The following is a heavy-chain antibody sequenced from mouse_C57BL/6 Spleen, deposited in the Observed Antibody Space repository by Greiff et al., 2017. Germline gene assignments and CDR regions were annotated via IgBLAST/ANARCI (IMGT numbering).Heavy chain of an antibody. J-gene: IGHJ1*03. CDR2: IYPGSGNT. CDR1: GYTFTDYY. Sequence: QVQLQQSGAELVRPGASVKLSCKASGYTFTDYYINWVKQRPGQGLEWIARIYPGSGNTYYNEKFKGKATLTAEKSSSTAYMQLSSLTSEDSAVYFCARGGPYDGYYYFDVWGTGTTVTVSS. V-gene: IGHV1-76*01. D-gene: IGHD2-3*01. CDR3: ARGGPYDGYYYFDV.